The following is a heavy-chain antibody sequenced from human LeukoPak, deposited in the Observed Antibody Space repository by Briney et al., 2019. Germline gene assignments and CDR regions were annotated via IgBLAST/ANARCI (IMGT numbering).Heavy chain of an antibody. V-gene: IGHV4-59*01. Sequence: SETLSLTCTVSGGSISSYYWSWIRQPPGKGLEWIGYIYYSGSTNYNPSLKSRVTISVDTSKNQFSLKLSSVTAADTAVYYCARGSRGSSSSPPRYWGQGTLVTVSS. CDR1: GGSISSYY. J-gene: IGHJ4*02. CDR2: IYYSGST. D-gene: IGHD6-6*01. CDR3: ARGSRGSSSSPPRY.